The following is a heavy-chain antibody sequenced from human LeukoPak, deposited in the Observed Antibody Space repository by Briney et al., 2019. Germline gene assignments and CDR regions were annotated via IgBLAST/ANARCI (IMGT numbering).Heavy chain of an antibody. D-gene: IGHD2-15*01. J-gene: IGHJ5*02. CDR1: GGSVSSGSYY. CDR3: VSTVVVAATRSFDP. CDR2: IYYSGST. Sequence: SETLSLTCTVSGGSVSSGSYYWSWIRQPPGKGLECIGYIYYSGSTNYNPSLKSRVTISVDTSKNQFSLKLSSVTAADTAVYYCVSTVVVAATRSFDPWGQGTLVTVSS. V-gene: IGHV4-61*01.